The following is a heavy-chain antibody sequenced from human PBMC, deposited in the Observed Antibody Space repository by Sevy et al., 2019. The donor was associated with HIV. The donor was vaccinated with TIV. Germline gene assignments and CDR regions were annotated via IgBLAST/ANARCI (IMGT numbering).Heavy chain of an antibody. CDR3: GREACIHTGCHSLADF. V-gene: IGHV3-23*01. D-gene: IGHD5-18*01. CDR2: ISGSDGRT. Sequence: GGSLRLSCAASGFTFSSYAMSWVRQTPGKGLEWVSAISGSDGRTYYIDSVKGRFTITRDNSKNTVDLQMSSLRADDTAFYYCGREACIHTGCHSLADFWGQGTLVTVSS. J-gene: IGHJ1*01. CDR1: GFTFSSYA.